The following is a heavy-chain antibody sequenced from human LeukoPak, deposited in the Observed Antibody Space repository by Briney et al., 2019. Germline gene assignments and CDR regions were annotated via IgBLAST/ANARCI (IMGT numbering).Heavy chain of an antibody. D-gene: IGHD5-12*01. V-gene: IGHV4-61*02. CDR2: IYTNGST. CDR3: ARANRTGWLRSSYYFDY. Sequence: SGTLSLTCTVSGGSISSSTYFWGWIRQPAGKGLEWIGRIYTNGSTNYNPSLKSRVTMSVDTSKNQFSLKLSSVTAADTAVYYCARANRTGWLRSSYYFDYWGQGTLVTVSS. CDR1: GGSISSSTYF. J-gene: IGHJ4*02.